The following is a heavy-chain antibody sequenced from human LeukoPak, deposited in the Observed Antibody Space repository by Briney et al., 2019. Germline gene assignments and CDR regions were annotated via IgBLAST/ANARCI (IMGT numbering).Heavy chain of an antibody. CDR3: AGSWFYRDYFEY. CDR2: LSYDGSNE. Sequence: GGSLRLSCAASGFTFSSYSMNWVRQAPGKGLEWVAVLSYDGSNEYYADSVKGRFTISRDNSKNTLYLQMNSLRVEDTAVYYCAGSWFYRDYFEYWGQGTLVTVSS. CDR1: GFTFSSYS. V-gene: IGHV3-30*03. J-gene: IGHJ4*02. D-gene: IGHD3-10*01.